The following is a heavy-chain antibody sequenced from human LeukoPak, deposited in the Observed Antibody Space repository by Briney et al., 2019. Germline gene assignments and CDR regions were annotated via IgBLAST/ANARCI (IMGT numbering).Heavy chain of an antibody. D-gene: IGHD1-1*01. J-gene: IGHJ5*02. CDR2: IYHSGST. V-gene: IGHV4-38-2*01. Sequence: SETLSLTCAVSGYSISSGYYWGWIRRPPGKGLEWIGSIYHSGSTYYNPSLKSRVTISVDTSKNQFSLKLSSVTAADTAVYYCASTYRVGTTGFDPWGQGTLVTVSS. CDR1: GYSISSGYY. CDR3: ASTYRVGTTGFDP.